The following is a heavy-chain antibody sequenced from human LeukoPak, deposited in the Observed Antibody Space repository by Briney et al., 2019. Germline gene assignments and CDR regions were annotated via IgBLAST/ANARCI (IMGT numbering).Heavy chain of an antibody. J-gene: IGHJ5*02. D-gene: IGHD2-15*01. CDR2: IYTSGST. CDR1: GGSISSGTYY. V-gene: IGHV4-61*02. CDR3: ASGLSVAATSWFDP. Sequence: SETLSLTCTVSGGSISSGTYYWSWIRQPAGKGLEWIGRIYTSGSTNYNPSLKSRVTISVDTSKNQFSLKLSSVTAADTAVYYCASGLSVAATSWFDPWGQGTLVTVSS.